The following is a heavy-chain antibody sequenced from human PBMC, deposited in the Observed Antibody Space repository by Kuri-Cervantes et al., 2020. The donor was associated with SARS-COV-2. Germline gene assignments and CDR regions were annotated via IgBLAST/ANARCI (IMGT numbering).Heavy chain of an antibody. Sequence: GESLKISCAASGFTFSSYSMNWVRQAPGKGLEWFSSISSSSSYIYYADSVKGRFTISRDNAKTSLYLQMNSLRAEDTAVYYCARVTTVTEGYWGQGTLVTVSS. CDR2: ISSSSSYI. D-gene: IGHD4-11*01. J-gene: IGHJ4*02. V-gene: IGHV3-21*01. CDR3: ARVTTVTEGY. CDR1: GFTFSSYS.